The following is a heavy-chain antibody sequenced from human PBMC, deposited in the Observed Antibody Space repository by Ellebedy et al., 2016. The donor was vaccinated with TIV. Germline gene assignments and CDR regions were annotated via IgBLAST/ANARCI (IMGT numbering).Heavy chain of an antibody. J-gene: IGHJ4*02. CDR1: GYTFTSYD. Sequence: AASVKVSCKASGYTFTSYDINWVRQATGQGLEYLGWMKPSSGNTDYAQKFQGRVTMTRDTSISTAYMELNSLRPEDTAVYYCGRGVDRGIDYWGQGTLVTVSS. V-gene: IGHV1-8*01. D-gene: IGHD3-16*01. CDR2: MKPSSGNT. CDR3: GRGVDRGIDY.